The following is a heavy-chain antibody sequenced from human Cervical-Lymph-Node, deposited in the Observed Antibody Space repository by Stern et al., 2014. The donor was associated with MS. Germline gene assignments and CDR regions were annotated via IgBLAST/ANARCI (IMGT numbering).Heavy chain of an antibody. Sequence: QVQLVQSGGGVVQPGQSLRLSCAASGFAFSRYGMHWVRQAPGKGLEWVAVIWYDGSNESYRDSVKGRFTISRDNSRDTLYLQMSSLRGEDTAVYYCAREKGACSGAFWHVTFDSWGQGILVTVSS. J-gene: IGHJ4*02. CDR2: IWYDGSNE. D-gene: IGHD2-15*01. V-gene: IGHV3-33*01. CDR1: GFAFSRYG. CDR3: AREKGACSGAFWHVTFDS.